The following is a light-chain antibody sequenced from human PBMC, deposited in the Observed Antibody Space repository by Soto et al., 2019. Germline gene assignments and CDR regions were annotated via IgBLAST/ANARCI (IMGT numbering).Light chain of an antibody. CDR2: AAS. Sequence: DIRMTQSPSSLSVSVGDGVTITCRAGETINNYLNWYQRKPGKAPKLLIHAASTLQSGVPSRFSGSGSGTDFTLTISSLQPEDFATYSCQQSYTTPWTFGLGTRVEI. CDR1: ETINNY. J-gene: IGKJ1*01. V-gene: IGKV1-39*01. CDR3: QQSYTTPWT.